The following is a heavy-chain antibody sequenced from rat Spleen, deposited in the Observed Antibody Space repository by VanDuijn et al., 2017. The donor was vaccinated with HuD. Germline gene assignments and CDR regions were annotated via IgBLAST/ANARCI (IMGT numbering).Heavy chain of an antibody. CDR3: AVAGYGY. J-gene: IGHJ4*01. CDR1: GFTFSRYW. CDR2: VSNDGVNT. D-gene: IGHD1-12*03. V-gene: IGHV5-58*01. Sequence: EVQLVETGGGLVQPGKSLKLSCVASGFTFSRYWMYWVRQAPGKGLEWVSSVSNDGVNTYYPDSVKGRFTISRDNAENIVYLQMNSLKSEDTATYYCAVAGYGYWGQGASVTVSS.